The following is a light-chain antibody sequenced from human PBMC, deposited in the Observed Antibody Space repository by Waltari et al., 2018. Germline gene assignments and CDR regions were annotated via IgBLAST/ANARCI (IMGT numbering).Light chain of an antibody. J-gene: IGKJ5*01. V-gene: IGKV1-12*01. CDR2: DGY. CDR3: QQANSFPIT. Sequence: DIQMTQSPSSVSASVGDGVTITCRASQDISSWLAWYQQKPGKAPNLLIYDGYSLQSGVTSRFSGSGSGTVFTLTISSLQTEDFATYYCQQANSFPITFGQGTRLEIK. CDR1: QDISSW.